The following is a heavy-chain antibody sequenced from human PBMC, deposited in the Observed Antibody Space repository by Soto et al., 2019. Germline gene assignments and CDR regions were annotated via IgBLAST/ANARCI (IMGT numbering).Heavy chain of an antibody. V-gene: IGHV3-30-3*01. CDR1: GFTFSSYA. D-gene: IGHD3-22*01. CDR3: ARGFPLYYYYSSGYYYFDY. Sequence: PGGSLRLSCAASGFTFSSYAMHWVRQAPGKGLEWVAVISYDGSNKYYADSVKGRFTISRDNSKNTLYLQMNSLRAEDTAVYYCARGFPLYYYYSSGYYYFDYWGQGTLVTVSS. CDR2: ISYDGSNK. J-gene: IGHJ4*02.